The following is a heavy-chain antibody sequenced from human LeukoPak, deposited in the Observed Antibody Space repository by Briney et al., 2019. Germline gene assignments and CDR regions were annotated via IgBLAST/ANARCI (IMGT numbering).Heavy chain of an antibody. J-gene: IGHJ4*02. CDR3: ARIHRYCSGGACYVLDN. CDR1: GGYISSYY. D-gene: IGHD2-15*01. V-gene: IGHV4-59*01. Sequence: SETLSLTCTVSGGYISSYYWNWIRQPPGKGLEWIGYIYYSGRTNYNPSLKSRVTISVDTSRNQFSLQLSSVTAADTAVYYCARIHRYCSGGACYVLDNWGQGTLVAVSS. CDR2: IYYSGRT.